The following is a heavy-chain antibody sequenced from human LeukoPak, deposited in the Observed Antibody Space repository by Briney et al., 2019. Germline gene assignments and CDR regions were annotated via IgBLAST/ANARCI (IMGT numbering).Heavy chain of an antibody. CDR1: GFTFSSYA. V-gene: IGHV3-30*04. D-gene: IGHD5-18*01. CDR2: ISYDGSNK. Sequence: GGSLRLSCAASGFTFSSYAMHWVRQAPGKGLEWVAVISYDGSNKYYADSVKGRFTISRDNSKNTLYLQMNSLRAEDTAVYYCARDPTDYTAMEMGFYYFDYWGQGTLVTVSS. J-gene: IGHJ4*02. CDR3: ARDPTDYTAMEMGFYYFDY.